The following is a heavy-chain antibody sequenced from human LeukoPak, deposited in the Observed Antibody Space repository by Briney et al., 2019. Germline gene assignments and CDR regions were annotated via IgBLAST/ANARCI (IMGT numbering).Heavy chain of an antibody. J-gene: IGHJ4*02. CDR3: ARSIYYDILTGYYPGSYFDY. Sequence: SETLSLTCTVSAYSISSGYYWGWIRQPPGKGLEWIGSLSHSGSTYYNPSLKSRVTISVDTSKNQFSLRLRSVTAADTAVYYCARSIYYDILTGYYPGSYFDYWGQGTLVTVSS. V-gene: IGHV4-38-2*02. D-gene: IGHD3-9*01. CDR1: AYSISSGYY. CDR2: LSHSGST.